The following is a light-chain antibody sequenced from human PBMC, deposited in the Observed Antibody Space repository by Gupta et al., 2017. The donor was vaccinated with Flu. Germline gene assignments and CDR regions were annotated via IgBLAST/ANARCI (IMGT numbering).Light chain of an antibody. V-gene: IGKV1-5*03. Sequence: GDRVTITGRASQSLISWLAWYQQKPGKAPNLLIYKASNLESGVPSMFSGSGSGTEFTLTISSLQPDDFATYYRQQYDSYSLTFGGGTKVEI. CDR1: QSLISW. J-gene: IGKJ4*02. CDR3: QQYDSYSLT. CDR2: KAS.